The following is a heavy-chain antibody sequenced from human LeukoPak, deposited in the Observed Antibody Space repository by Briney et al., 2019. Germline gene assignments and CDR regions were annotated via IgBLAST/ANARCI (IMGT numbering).Heavy chain of an antibody. CDR1: GFTFSSYW. CDR2: IKQDGSEK. D-gene: IGHD6-19*01. V-gene: IGHV3-7*03. Sequence: GGSLRLSCAASGFTFSSYWMSWVRQAPGKGLEWVANIKQDGSEKYYVDSVKGRFTISRDNAKNSLYLQMNSLRAEDTAVCYCTRVVEQWLVGDWGQGTLVTVSS. CDR3: TRVVEQWLVGD. J-gene: IGHJ4*02.